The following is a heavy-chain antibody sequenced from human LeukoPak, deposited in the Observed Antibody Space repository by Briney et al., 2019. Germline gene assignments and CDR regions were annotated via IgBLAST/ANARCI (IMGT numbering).Heavy chain of an antibody. D-gene: IGHD3-10*01. CDR1: GGSISSYY. V-gene: IGHV4-59*08. CDR3: ARTMVRGVGGYYYYYYGMDV. Sequence: SETLSLTCTVSGGSISSYYWSWIQQPPGKGLEWIGYIYYSGSTNYNPSLESRVTISVDTSKNQFSLKLSSVTAADTAVYYCARTMVRGVGGYYYYYYGMDVWGQGTTVTVSS. CDR2: IYYSGST. J-gene: IGHJ6*02.